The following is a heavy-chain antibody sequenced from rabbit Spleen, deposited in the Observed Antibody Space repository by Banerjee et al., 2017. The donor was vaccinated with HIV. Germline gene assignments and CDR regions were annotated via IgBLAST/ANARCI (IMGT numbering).Heavy chain of an antibody. V-gene: IGHV1S40*01. CDR2: IYGGSSGST. J-gene: IGHJ4*01. D-gene: IGHD8-1*01. CDR3: ARDAGSGDYIDVYFDL. CDR1: GFSFSSSYY. Sequence: QSLEESGGGLVQPEGSLALTCKASGFSFSSSYYICWVRQAPGKGLECIACIYGGSSGSTYYASWAKGRFTISKTSSTTVTLQMTSLTVADTATYFCARDAGSGDYIDVYFDLWGQGTLVTVS.